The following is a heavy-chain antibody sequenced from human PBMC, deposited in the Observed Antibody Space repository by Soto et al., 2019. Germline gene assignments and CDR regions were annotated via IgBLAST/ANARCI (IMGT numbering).Heavy chain of an antibody. J-gene: IGHJ4*02. CDR3: ARPSVVGATHYVY. V-gene: IGHV4-34*01. CDR1: GGTLNGYY. CDR2: INDSGGT. Sequence: PSETLSLTCGVYGGTLNGYYWTGIRQPPGKGLEWIGEINDSGGTNYNPSLKSRITISVDRSKNQFSLKLTSVTAADTAVYYCARPSVVGATHYVYWGQGSLVTVSS. D-gene: IGHD1-26*01.